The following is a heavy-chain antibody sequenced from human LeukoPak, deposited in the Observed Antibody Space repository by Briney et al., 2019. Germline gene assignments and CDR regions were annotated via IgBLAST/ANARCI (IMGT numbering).Heavy chain of an antibody. CDR2: ISAYTGNT. CDR3: ARDLPTYYYDSSGYYSSQAFDI. J-gene: IGHJ3*02. V-gene: IGHV1-18*04. Sequence: ASVKVSCKASGYTFTGYYMHWVRQAPGQGLEWMGWISAYTGNTNYAQKLQGRVTMTTDTSTSTAYMELRSLTSDDTAVYYCARDLPTYYYDSSGYYSSQAFDIWGQGTMVTVSS. CDR1: GYTFTGYY. D-gene: IGHD3-22*01.